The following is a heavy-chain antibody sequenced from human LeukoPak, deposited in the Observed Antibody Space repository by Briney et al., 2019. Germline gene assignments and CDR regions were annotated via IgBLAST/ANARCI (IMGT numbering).Heavy chain of an antibody. V-gene: IGHV1-69*05. CDR2: IIPIFGTA. CDR1: GGTFSSYA. Sequence: SVKVSCKASGGTFSSYAISWVRQAPGQGLEWMGGIIPIFGTANYAQEFQGRVTITTDESTSTAYMELSSLRSEDTAVYYCARIHDYGGFDPWGQGTLVTVSS. J-gene: IGHJ5*02. D-gene: IGHD4-17*01. CDR3: ARIHDYGGFDP.